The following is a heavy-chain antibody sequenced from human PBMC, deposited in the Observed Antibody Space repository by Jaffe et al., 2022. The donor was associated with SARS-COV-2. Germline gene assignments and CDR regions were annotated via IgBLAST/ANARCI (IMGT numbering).Heavy chain of an antibody. V-gene: IGHV3-7*03. CDR2: MNQDGSVK. J-gene: IGHJ3*01. D-gene: IGHD3-10*01. CDR3: ARDPGSSAFDL. Sequence: EVQLVESGGGLVQPGGSLRLSCAVSGFIFSSDWMSWVRQAPGKGLELVANMNQDGSVKNYVGSVRGRFTISRDNVKNSLFLQMNSLRAEDTAVYFCARDPGSSAFDLWGQGTMVTVSS. CDR1: GFIFSSDW.